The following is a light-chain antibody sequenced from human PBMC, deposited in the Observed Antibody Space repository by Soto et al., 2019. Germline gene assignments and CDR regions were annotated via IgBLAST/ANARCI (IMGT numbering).Light chain of an antibody. CDR2: GAS. Sequence: EIVLTQSPGTLSLSPGERATLSCRASQSVSSSYLAWYQQKPGQAPRLLIYGASSRGTGIPDRFSGSGSGTDFTLTISRLEPEDFALYYCQQYGSSPAVYIFGQGTKLEIK. CDR1: QSVSSSY. J-gene: IGKJ2*01. V-gene: IGKV3-20*01. CDR3: QQYGSSPAVYI.